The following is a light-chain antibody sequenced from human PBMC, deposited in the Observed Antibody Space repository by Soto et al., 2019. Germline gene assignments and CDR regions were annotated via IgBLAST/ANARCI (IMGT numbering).Light chain of an antibody. Sequence: SPGTLSLSPGERATLSCRASQSVSSSYLAWYQQKPGQAPRLLIYGASSRATGIPARFSGSGSGTDFTLTISRLEPEEFAVYYGPAYGCSILITCCKGTGLEVK. CDR2: GAS. J-gene: IGKJ5*01. CDR1: QSVSSSY. V-gene: IGKV3-20*01. CDR3: PAYGCSILIT.